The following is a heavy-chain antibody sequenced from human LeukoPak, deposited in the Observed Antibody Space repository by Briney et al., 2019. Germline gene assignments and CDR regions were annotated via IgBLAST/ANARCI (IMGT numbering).Heavy chain of an antibody. CDR3: AKAGEYCPDGSCYSENYYFDY. CDR2: ISGSGGST. CDR1: GFTFNNYA. D-gene: IGHD3-10*01. V-gene: IGHV3-23*01. Sequence: GGSLRLSCAASGFTFNNYAMAWVRQAPGKGLEWVSGISGSGGSTFYSVKGRFTISRDNSKNTLFLQMNRMRAEDTAIYYCAKAGEYCPDGSCYSENYYFDYWGQGTLVTVSS. J-gene: IGHJ4*02.